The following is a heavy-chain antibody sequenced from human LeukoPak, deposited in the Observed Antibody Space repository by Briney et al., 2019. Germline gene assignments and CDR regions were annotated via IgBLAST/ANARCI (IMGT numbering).Heavy chain of an antibody. CDR2: IKQDGSEK. Sequence: GGSLTHTFAASGFTFSSYWMSWVRQAPGKGLEWVANIKQDGSEKYYVDSVKGRFTISRDNAKNSLYLQMNSLRAEDTAVYYCARDGVDYGDYVDYYYYLDDWGQGTMVTVSS. CDR1: GFTFSSYW. J-gene: IGHJ6*03. CDR3: ARDGVDYGDYVDYYYYLDD. V-gene: IGHV3-7*01. D-gene: IGHD4-17*01.